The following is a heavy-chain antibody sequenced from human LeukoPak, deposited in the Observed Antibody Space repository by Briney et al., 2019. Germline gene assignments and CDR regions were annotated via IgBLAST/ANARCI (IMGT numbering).Heavy chain of an antibody. CDR2: IRYEGNEK. Sequence: PGGSLRLSCVASGFTCSYYGMHWVRQAPGKGLEWVAFIRYEGNEKYYADSVKGRFTISRDNSKNTLYLEMNSLRIEDTAVYYCVKDLMRDRWFGESWGQGILVTVSS. D-gene: IGHD3-10*01. CDR1: GFTCSYYG. J-gene: IGHJ5*02. V-gene: IGHV3-30*02. CDR3: VKDLMRDRWFGES.